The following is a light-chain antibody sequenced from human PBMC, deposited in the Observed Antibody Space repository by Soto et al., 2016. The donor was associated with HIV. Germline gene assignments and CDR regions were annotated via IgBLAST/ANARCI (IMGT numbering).Light chain of an antibody. CDR2: QDS. V-gene: IGLV3-1*01. Sequence: SYELTQPPSVSVSPGQTASITCSGDKLGDKYACWYQQKPGQSPVLVIYQDSKRPSGIPERFSGSNSGNTATLTISGTQAMDEADYYCQAWDNITALFGGGTKLTVL. CDR3: QAWDNITAL. J-gene: IGLJ2*01. CDR1: KLGDKY.